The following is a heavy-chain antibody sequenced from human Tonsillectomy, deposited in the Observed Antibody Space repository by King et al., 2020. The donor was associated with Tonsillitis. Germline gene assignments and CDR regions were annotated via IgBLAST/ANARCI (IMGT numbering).Heavy chain of an antibody. CDR3: ARDRMDYGDCVGAFDI. Sequence: VQLQESGPGLVKPSETLSLTCAVSGYSISSGYYWGWIRQPPGKGLEWIGIIYHSGSTYYNPSLKSRVTISVDTSKNQFSLKLSSVTAADTAVYYCARDRMDYGDCVGAFDIWGQGTMVTVSS. J-gene: IGHJ3*02. CDR2: IYHSGST. D-gene: IGHD4-17*01. V-gene: IGHV4-38-2*02. CDR1: GYSISSGYY.